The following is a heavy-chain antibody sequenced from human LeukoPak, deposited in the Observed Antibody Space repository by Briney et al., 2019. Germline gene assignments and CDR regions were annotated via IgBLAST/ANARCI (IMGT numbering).Heavy chain of an antibody. CDR1: GGSFSGYY. CDR2: INHSGST. J-gene: IGHJ5*02. V-gene: IGHV4-34*01. Sequence: PSETLSLTCAVYGGSFSGYYWSWIRQPPGKGLEWIGEINHSGSTNYNPSLKSRVTISVDTSKNQFSLRLSSVTAADTAVFYCATSIAAAGFDPWGQGTLVTVSS. D-gene: IGHD6-13*01. CDR3: ATSIAAAGFDP.